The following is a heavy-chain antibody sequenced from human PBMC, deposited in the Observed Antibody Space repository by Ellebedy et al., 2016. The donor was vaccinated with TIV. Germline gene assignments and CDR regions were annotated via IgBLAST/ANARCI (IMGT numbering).Heavy chain of an antibody. J-gene: IGHJ6*02. CDR1: GYSIHRGYY. CDR3: AREKKGCSSADCYTNYYFGMDV. V-gene: IGHV4-38-2*02. Sequence: SETLSLXCHVPGYSIHRGYYWGWVRQPPEKGLEWIGSISHSGTIYLNSSLKSRVSISLDTSKNHFSLRLSSVTAADTALYYCAREKKGCSSADCYTNYYFGMDVWGQGTTVTVSS. CDR2: ISHSGTI. D-gene: IGHD2-2*02.